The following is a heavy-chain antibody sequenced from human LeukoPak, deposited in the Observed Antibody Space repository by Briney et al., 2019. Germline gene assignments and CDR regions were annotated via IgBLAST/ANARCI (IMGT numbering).Heavy chain of an antibody. CDR2: ISGDGRST. V-gene: IGHV3-23*01. D-gene: IGHD5-24*01. Sequence: PGGSLRLSCAASGFTFSIYPMTWVRRAPGKGLEWVSSISGDGRSTYRADSVKRLFAISRDYSKNTLYLQMNSLGADDTAVYYCAKGGVPLATSLIHHWGQGTLVIVSS. CDR3: AKGGVPLATSLIHH. CDR1: GFTFSIYP. J-gene: IGHJ1*01.